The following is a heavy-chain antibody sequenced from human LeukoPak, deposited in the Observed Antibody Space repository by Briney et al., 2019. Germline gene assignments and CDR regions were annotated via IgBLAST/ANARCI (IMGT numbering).Heavy chain of an antibody. CDR3: ARDPQPYMSGWDPAPK. V-gene: IGHV4-38-2*02. CDR1: GYSINSGYF. Sequence: SETLSLTCTVSGYSINSGYFWGWIRQPPGKGLEWIGSIYSSGNTYYNASLKSRVTISVDTSKNQFSLKLTSVTAADTAVYYCARDPQPYMSGWDPAPKWGQGSLVTVSS. CDR2: IYSSGNT. J-gene: IGHJ4*02. D-gene: IGHD6-19*01.